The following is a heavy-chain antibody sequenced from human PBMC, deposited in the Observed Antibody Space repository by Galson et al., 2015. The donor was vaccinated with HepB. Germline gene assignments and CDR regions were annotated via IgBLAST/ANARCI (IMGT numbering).Heavy chain of an antibody. D-gene: IGHD1-14*01. CDR3: ARVFGNNRYYHRDTGWKRNPRGTFDI. V-gene: IGHV4-39*01. CDR1: GASVTSKTYY. Sequence: SETLSLTCTVSGASVTSKTYYWGWIRQPPGKGLEWIGNVYYNGDTYYNPSLKSRVTISVDTSKNQFSLRMRSVAASDTAAYYCARVFGNNRYYHRDTGWKRNPRGTFDIWGQGTMV. CDR2: VYYNGDT. J-gene: IGHJ3*02.